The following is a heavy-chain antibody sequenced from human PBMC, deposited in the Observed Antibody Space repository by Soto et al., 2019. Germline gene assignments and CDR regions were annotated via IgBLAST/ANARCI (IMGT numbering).Heavy chain of an antibody. Sequence: EVQLLESGGGLVQPGGSLRLSCAASGFTFGTYAMAWIRQAPGKGLEWVSAISDSDGRTYHADSVKGRFTISRDNFKNTLYLQMNRLRAEDTAVYYCARIWGSTSGDYDYGMDVWGQGTTVTVSS. J-gene: IGHJ6*02. CDR1: GFTFGTYA. CDR3: ARIWGSTSGDYDYGMDV. D-gene: IGHD6-6*01. CDR2: ISDSDGRT. V-gene: IGHV3-23*01.